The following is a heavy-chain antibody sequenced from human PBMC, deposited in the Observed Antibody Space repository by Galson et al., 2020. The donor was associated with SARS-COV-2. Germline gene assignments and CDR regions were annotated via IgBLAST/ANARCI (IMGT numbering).Heavy chain of an antibody. CDR1: GYTFTSYG. CDR3: ARWFGVVIIPHYYYYMDV. D-gene: IGHD3-3*01. J-gene: IGHJ6*03. CDR2: ISAYNGNT. V-gene: IGHV1-18*01. Sequence: ASVKVSCKASGYTFTSYGISWVRQAPGQGLEWMGWISAYNGNTNYAQKLQGRVTMTTDTSTSTAYMELRILRSDDTAVYYCARWFGVVIIPHYYYYMDVWGKGTTVTVSS.